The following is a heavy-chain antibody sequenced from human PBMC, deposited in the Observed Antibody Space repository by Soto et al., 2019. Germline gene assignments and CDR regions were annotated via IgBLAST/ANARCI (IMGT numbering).Heavy chain of an antibody. CDR2: ISGSGSHS. D-gene: IGHD3-10*01. J-gene: IGHJ4*01. CDR3: EKATSSEFLLSFAH. CDR1: GFPASTYGFSTYA. V-gene: IGHV3-23*01. Sequence: GGSLRLSCMASGFPASTYGFSTYAMTWVRQPPGKGLEWVSVISGSGSHSYYADSVKGRFTIARDNSRNTLFLQMDSVRADDSAVHLCEKATSSEFLLSFAHWGHGTLATVSS.